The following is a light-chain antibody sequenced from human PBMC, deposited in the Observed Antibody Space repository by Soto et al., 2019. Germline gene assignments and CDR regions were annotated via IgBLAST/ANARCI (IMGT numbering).Light chain of an antibody. CDR3: SSYAGSNNFVV. V-gene: IGLV2-8*01. CDR2: EVS. Sequence: QSALTQPPSASGSPGQSVTISCTGTSSDVGGYNYVSWYQQHPGKAPKLMIYEVSKRPSGVPDRFSGSKSGNTASLTVSGXXAEDEADYYCSSYAGSNNFVVFGGGTKLTVL. J-gene: IGLJ2*01. CDR1: SSDVGGYNY.